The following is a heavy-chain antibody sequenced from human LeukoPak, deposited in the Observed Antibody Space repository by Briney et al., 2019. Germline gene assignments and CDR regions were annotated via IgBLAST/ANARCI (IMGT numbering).Heavy chain of an antibody. V-gene: IGHV3-30*02. J-gene: IGHJ4*02. CDR1: GFTFSSYG. CDR3: AKEGWFGELLADY. Sequence: GGSLRLSCAASGFTFSSYGMHWVRQAPGKGLEWVAFIRYDGSNKYYADSVKGRFAIPRDNSKNTLYLQMNSLRAEDTAVYYCAKEGWFGELLADYWGQGTLVTVSS. CDR2: IRYDGSNK. D-gene: IGHD3-10*01.